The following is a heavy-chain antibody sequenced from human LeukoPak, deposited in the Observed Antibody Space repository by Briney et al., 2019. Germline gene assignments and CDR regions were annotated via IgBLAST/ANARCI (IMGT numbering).Heavy chain of an antibody. CDR2: IYHTGST. J-gene: IGHJ6*02. Sequence: PSETLSLTCTVSGASISNYYWSWIRQPPGKGLEWIGYIYHTGSTSYNPSLKSRVIMSVETSQNQFSLKVRSVTAADTAVYYCATEVDCSTTSCYALGYYGLEVWGQGTTVTVSS. CDR3: ATEVDCSTTSCYALGYYGLEV. D-gene: IGHD2-2*01. CDR1: GASISNYY. V-gene: IGHV4-59*01.